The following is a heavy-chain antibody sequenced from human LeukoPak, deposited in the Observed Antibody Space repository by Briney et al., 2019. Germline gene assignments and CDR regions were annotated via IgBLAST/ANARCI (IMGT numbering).Heavy chain of an antibody. D-gene: IGHD5-12*01. V-gene: IGHV3-7*01. CDR3: ARARGGYDLDY. J-gene: IGHJ4*02. CDR1: GFTFSSYW. Sequence: GGSLRLSCAASGFTFSSYWVSWVRQAPGKGLEWVVNIKQDGGEKYYVESVKGRFTISRDNVKNSLYLQMNSLRVEDTAVYYCARARGGYDLDYWGQGTLVTVSS. CDR2: IKQDGGEK.